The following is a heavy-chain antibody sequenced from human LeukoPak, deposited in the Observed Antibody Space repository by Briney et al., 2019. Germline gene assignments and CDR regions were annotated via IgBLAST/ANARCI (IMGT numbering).Heavy chain of an antibody. V-gene: IGHV3-30*02. CDR1: GFTFSSHG. CDR3: AKDNYYGDYEVTSIFGVD. Sequence: GGSLRLSCAAPGFTFSSHGMHWVRQAPGKGLEWVAFIRYDGTREYYADSMKGRFNISRDNFKNTLYLQMNSLRAEDTAVYYCAKDNYYGDYEVTSIFGVDWGQGTLVTVSS. J-gene: IGHJ4*02. D-gene: IGHD4-17*01. CDR2: IRYDGTRE.